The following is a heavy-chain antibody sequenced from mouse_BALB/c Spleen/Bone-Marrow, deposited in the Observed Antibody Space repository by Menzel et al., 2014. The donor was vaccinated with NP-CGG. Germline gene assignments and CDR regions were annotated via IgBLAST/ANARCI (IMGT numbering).Heavy chain of an antibody. V-gene: IGHV2-9*02. J-gene: IGHJ4*01. CDR3: ARDRGFGYDRTMDY. D-gene: IGHD2-2*01. CDR1: GFSLTSYG. Sequence: VQLQESGPGLVAPSQSLSITCTVSGFSLTSYGVHWVRQPPGKGLEWLGVIWAGGSTNYNSALMSRLSISKDNSKSQVFLKMNGLQTDDTAMYFCARDRGFGYDRTMDYWGQGTSVTVSS. CDR2: IWAGGST.